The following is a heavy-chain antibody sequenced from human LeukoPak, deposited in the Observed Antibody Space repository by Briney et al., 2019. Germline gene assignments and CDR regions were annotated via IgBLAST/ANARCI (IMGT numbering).Heavy chain of an antibody. Sequence: SQTLSLTCTVSGGSISSGSYYWSWIRQPAGKGLEWIGRIYTSGSTNCNPSLKSRVTISVDTSKNQFSLKLSSVTAADTAVYYCARDLAGNWNYVNAFDIWGQGTMVTVSS. V-gene: IGHV4-61*02. CDR2: IYTSGST. D-gene: IGHD1-7*01. CDR1: GGSISSGSYY. CDR3: ARDLAGNWNYVNAFDI. J-gene: IGHJ3*02.